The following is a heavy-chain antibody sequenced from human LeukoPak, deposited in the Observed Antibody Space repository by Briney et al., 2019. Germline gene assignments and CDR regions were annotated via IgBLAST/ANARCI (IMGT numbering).Heavy chain of an antibody. CDR2: IKQDGREK. J-gene: IGHJ4*02. V-gene: IGHV3-7*03. CDR1: GFTFSSYW. Sequence: PGGSLGLSCAASGFTFSSYWMSWVRQAPGKGLEWVANIKQDGREKYYVDSVKGRFTISRDNAKNSLYLQMNSLRAEDTAVYYCARDHTIAAADYWGQGTLVTVSS. CDR3: ARDHTIAAADY. D-gene: IGHD6-13*01.